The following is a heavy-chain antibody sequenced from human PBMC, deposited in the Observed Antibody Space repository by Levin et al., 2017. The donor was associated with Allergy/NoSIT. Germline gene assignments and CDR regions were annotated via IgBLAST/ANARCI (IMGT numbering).Heavy chain of an antibody. D-gene: IGHD3-16*01. CDR1: GFTVSSNF. J-gene: IGHJ4*02. Sequence: GGSLRLSCAASGFTVSSNFMSWVRQAPGKGLEWVSVIYSGGNTYYADSVKGRFTISRDNSKNTVLLQMSSLRAEDTAVYFCARAWGGDGYAYYFEYWGQGALVTVSS. V-gene: IGHV3-53*01. CDR3: ARAWGGDGYAYYFEY. CDR2: IYSGGNT.